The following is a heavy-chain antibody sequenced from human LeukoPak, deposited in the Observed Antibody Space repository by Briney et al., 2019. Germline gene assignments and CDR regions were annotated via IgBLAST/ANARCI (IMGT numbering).Heavy chain of an antibody. CDR3: ARGSPAGDYPFDY. CDR1: GGSISSYY. CDR2: IYYSGST. V-gene: IGHV4-59*01. J-gene: IGHJ4*02. D-gene: IGHD4-17*01. Sequence: SETLSLTCTVSGGSISSYYWSWIRQPPGKGLEWIGYIYYSGSTNYNPSLKSRVTISVDTSKNQFSLKLSSVTAADTAVYYCARGSPAGDYPFDYWGQGTLVTVSS.